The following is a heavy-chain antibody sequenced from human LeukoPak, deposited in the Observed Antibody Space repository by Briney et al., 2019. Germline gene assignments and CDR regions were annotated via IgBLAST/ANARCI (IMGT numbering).Heavy chain of an antibody. CDR3: ARGFASMVVIRYREDAFDI. CDR1: GFTVSSNY. Sequence: GGSLRLSCAASGFTVSSNYMSWVRQAPGKGLEWVSVIYSGGSTYYADSVKGRFTISRDNSKNTLYLQMNSLRAEDTAVYYCARGFASMVVIRYREDAFDIWGQGTMVTVSS. CDR2: IYSGGST. V-gene: IGHV3-66*01. D-gene: IGHD3-22*01. J-gene: IGHJ3*02.